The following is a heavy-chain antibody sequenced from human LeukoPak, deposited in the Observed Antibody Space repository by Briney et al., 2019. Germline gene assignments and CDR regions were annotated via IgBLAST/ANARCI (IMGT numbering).Heavy chain of an antibody. D-gene: IGHD4-11*01. Sequence: PGGSLRLSCAVSGFTVSSNYMSWVRQAPGKGLEWVAVIWSDGTNRYYTGSVKGRFTISRVDSRNTVYLQMNTLRPEDTGMYYCARDAQRGFDYSNSLQYWGQGTPVTVST. CDR1: GFTVSSNY. CDR2: IWSDGTNR. CDR3: ARDAQRGFDYSNSLQY. V-gene: IGHV3-33*01. J-gene: IGHJ4*02.